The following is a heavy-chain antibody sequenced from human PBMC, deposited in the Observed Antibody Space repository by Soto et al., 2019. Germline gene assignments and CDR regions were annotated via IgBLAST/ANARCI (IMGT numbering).Heavy chain of an antibody. V-gene: IGHV4-31*03. CDR1: GGSISSGGYY. D-gene: IGHD5-18*01. J-gene: IGHJ4*02. Sequence: SETLSLTCTVSGGSISSGGYYWSWIRQHPGRGLEWIGYIYYSGSTYYNPSLKSRVTISVDTSKNQFSLKLSSVTAADTAVYYCARGGYSYGLDYWGQGTLVTVSS. CDR3: ARGGYSYGLDY. CDR2: IYYSGST.